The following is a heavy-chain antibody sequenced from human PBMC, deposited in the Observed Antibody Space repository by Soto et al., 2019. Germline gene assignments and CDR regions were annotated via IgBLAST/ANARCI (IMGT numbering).Heavy chain of an antibody. CDR1: GFTFSNYA. CDR3: AKAGGAAGTVDYFDY. CDR2: ISGSVGST. Sequence: GGSLRLSCTASGFTFSNYAINWVRQSPGKGLEWVSVISGSVGSTYYADSVKGRCTITRDNSKNTLYLQMNSLRAEDAAVYYCAKAGGAAGTVDYFDYWGQGTLVTVSS. V-gene: IGHV3-23*01. J-gene: IGHJ4*02. D-gene: IGHD6-13*01.